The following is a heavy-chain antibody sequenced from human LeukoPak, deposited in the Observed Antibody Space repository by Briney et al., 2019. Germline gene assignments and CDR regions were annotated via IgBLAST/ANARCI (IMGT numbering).Heavy chain of an antibody. CDR2: VSYDGRYR. Sequence: GGSLRLSCVASGFTFSSYGMYWVRQAPGKGLKRVAVVSYDGRYRYYADSVKGRFTISRDNSKNTLYLQMDSLRAEDTAVYYCAKFGVAAGTDYWYFDLWGRGTLVTVSS. J-gene: IGHJ2*01. D-gene: IGHD6-19*01. V-gene: IGHV3-30*18. CDR3: AKFGVAAGTDYWYFDL. CDR1: GFTFSSYG.